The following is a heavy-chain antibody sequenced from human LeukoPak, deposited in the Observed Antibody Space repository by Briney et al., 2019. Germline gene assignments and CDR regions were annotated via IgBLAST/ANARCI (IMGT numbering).Heavy chain of an antibody. V-gene: IGHV3-23*01. D-gene: IGHD3-10*01. CDR1: GFTFSSYG. CDR3: AKDQNYYGSGSYYNY. J-gene: IGHJ4*02. Sequence: PGGSLRLSCAASGFTFSSYGMSWVRQAPGKGLEWVSAISGSGGSTYYADSVKGRFTISRDNSKNTLYLQMNSLRAEDTAVYYCAKDQNYYGSGSYYNYWGQGTLVTVSS. CDR2: ISGSGGST.